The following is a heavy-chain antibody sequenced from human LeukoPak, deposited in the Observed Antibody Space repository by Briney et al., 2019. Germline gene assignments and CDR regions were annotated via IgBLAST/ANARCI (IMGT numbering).Heavy chain of an antibody. CDR3: ARGDDYGDYGGHYYGMDV. J-gene: IGHJ6*02. D-gene: IGHD4-17*01. Sequence: VASVKVSCKASGYTFTSYDINWVRQATGQGLEWMGWMNPNSGNTGYAQKFQGRVTMTRNTSISTAYMELSSLRSEDTAVYYCARGDDYGDYGGHYYGMDVWGQGTTVTVSS. CDR1: GYTFTSYD. CDR2: MNPNSGNT. V-gene: IGHV1-8*01.